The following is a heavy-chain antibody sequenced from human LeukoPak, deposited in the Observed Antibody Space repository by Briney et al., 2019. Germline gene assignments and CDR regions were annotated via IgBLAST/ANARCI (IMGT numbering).Heavy chain of an antibody. CDR1: GGSLSSYY. CDR2: IYYSGST. D-gene: IGHD1-7*01. J-gene: IGHJ5*02. Sequence: PSETLSLTCTVSGGSLSSYYWSWIRQPPGKGLEWIGYIYYSGSTNYNPSLKSRVTISVDTSKNQFSLKLSSVTAADTAVYYCARVDNWNLENWFDPWGQGTLVTVSS. CDR3: ARVDNWNLENWFDP. V-gene: IGHV4-59*01.